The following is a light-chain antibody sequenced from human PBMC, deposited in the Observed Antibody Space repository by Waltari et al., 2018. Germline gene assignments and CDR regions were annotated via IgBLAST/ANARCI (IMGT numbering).Light chain of an antibody. J-gene: IGKJ2*01. Sequence: DIQMTQSPSTLSASVGDRVTVTCRASQTISNWLAWYQQQPGKAPKLLIYKASTLESGVPSRFSGSGSGTEFTLTISSLQPDDLATYFCLQYNSYPRTFGQGTELEIK. V-gene: IGKV1-5*03. CDR1: QTISNW. CDR3: LQYNSYPRT. CDR2: KAS.